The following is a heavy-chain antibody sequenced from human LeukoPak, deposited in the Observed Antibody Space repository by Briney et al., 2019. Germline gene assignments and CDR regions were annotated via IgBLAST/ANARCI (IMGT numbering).Heavy chain of an antibody. Sequence: PGGSLRLSCAASGFTFSSYEMNWVRQAPGKGLEWVSYISSSGSTIYYADSVKGRFTISRDNAKNSLYLQMNSLRAEDTAVYYCARNNFWRSDHWGQGTPVTVSS. CDR2: ISSSGSTI. CDR1: GFTFSSYE. V-gene: IGHV3-48*03. J-gene: IGHJ4*02. D-gene: IGHD3-3*01. CDR3: ARNNFWRSDH.